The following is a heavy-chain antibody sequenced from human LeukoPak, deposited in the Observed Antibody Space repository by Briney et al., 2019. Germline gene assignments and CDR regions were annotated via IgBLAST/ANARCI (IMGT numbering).Heavy chain of an antibody. Sequence: GGSLRLSCAASGFTFSSYGMHWVRQAPGKGLEWVAFIRYDGSNKYYADSVKGRFTISRDNSKNTLYLQMNSLRAEDTAVYYCAKDGENWDIVVVPAATPDYWGQGTLVTVSS. V-gene: IGHV3-30*02. J-gene: IGHJ4*02. CDR2: IRYDGSNK. CDR1: GFTFSSYG. CDR3: AKDGENWDIVVVPAATPDY. D-gene: IGHD2-2*02.